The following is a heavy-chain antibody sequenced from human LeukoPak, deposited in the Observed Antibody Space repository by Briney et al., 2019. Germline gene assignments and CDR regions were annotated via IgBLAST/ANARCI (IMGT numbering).Heavy chain of an antibody. CDR2: ISGSGGST. Sequence: PGGSLRLSCAASGFTFSSYAMSWVRQAPGKGLEWVSAISGSGGSTYYADSVKGRFTISRDNSKNTLYLQMNSLRAEDTAVYYCAKRLSPSGWYGSFDYWGQGTLVTVSS. CDR1: GFTFSSYA. D-gene: IGHD6-19*01. CDR3: AKRLSPSGWYGSFDY. V-gene: IGHV3-23*01. J-gene: IGHJ4*02.